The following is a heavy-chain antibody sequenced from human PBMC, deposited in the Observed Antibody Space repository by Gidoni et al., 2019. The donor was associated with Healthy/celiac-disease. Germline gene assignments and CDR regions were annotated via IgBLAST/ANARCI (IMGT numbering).Heavy chain of an antibody. CDR3: TTGPTFSQH. Sequence: SVGRIKSKTDGGTTDYAAPVKGRFTIARDDSKNTLYLQMNSLKTEDTAVYYGTTGPTFSQHWGQGTLVTVSS. V-gene: IGHV3-15*07. CDR2: IKSKTDGGTT. D-gene: IGHD3-16*01. J-gene: IGHJ4*02.